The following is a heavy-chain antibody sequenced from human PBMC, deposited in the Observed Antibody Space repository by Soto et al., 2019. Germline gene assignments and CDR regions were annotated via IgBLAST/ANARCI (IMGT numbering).Heavy chain of an antibody. D-gene: IGHD3-22*01. V-gene: IGHV4-59*01. CDR3: ARNGDNYSKGVFDY. CDR2: IFYSGNT. J-gene: IGHJ4*02. CDR1: GGSISSYY. Sequence: PSETLSLTCTVSGGSISSYYWSWVRQPPGKGLEWIGYIFYSGNTNYRPSIKSRVTISVDTSKNQFSLKLSSVTAADTAVYYCARNGDNYSKGVFDYWGQGTPVTVSS.